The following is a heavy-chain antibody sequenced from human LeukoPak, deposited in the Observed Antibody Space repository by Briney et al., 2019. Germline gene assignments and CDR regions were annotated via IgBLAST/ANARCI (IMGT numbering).Heavy chain of an antibody. CDR3: ARSVRRLGGHWFDP. Sequence: QSGGSLRLSCAASGFTFSSYGMHWVRQAPGKGLEWVAVIWYDGSNKYYADSVKGRFTISRDNSKNTLYLQMNSLRAEDTAVYYCARSVRRLGGHWFDPWGQGTLVTVAS. V-gene: IGHV3-33*01. J-gene: IGHJ5*02. D-gene: IGHD3-10*01. CDR1: GFTFSSYG. CDR2: IWYDGSNK.